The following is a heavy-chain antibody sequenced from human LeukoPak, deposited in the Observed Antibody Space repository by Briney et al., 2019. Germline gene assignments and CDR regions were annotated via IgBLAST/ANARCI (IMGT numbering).Heavy chain of an antibody. Sequence: GGSLRLSCAASGFTFSSYGMHWVRQAPGKGLEWVAVISYDGSNKYYADSVKGRFTISRDNSKNTLYLQMNSLRAEDTAVYYCAKGLYSSSSYLPYYYYGMDVWGQGTTVTVSS. CDR1: GFTFSSYG. V-gene: IGHV3-30*18. J-gene: IGHJ6*02. CDR2: ISYDGSNK. D-gene: IGHD6-13*01. CDR3: AKGLYSSSSYLPYYYYGMDV.